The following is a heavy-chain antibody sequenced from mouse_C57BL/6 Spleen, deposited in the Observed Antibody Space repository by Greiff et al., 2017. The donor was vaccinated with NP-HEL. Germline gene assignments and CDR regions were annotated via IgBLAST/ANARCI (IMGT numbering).Heavy chain of an antibody. CDR1: GFTFSSYA. V-gene: IGHV5-4*01. J-gene: IGHJ3*01. CDR2: ISDGGSYT. Sequence: EVQRVESGGGLVKPGGSLKLSCAASGFTFSSYAMSWVRQTPEKRLEWVATISDGGSYTYYPDNVKGRFTISRDNAKNNLYLQMSHLKSEDTAMYYCARDNYGNSLSWFAYWGQGTLVTVSA. CDR3: ARDNYGNSLSWFAY. D-gene: IGHD2-1*01.